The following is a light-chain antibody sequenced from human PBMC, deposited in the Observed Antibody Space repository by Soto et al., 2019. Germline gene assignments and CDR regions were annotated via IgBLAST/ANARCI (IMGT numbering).Light chain of an antibody. J-gene: IGLJ3*02. Sequence: QSVLTQPASVSGSPGQSITISCTGTSSDVGGSKYVSWYQQHPGKVPKLMIYEVSNRPSGVSNRFSGSKSGNTASLTISGLQTEDEADYHCSSYTSSLTLVFGGGTQLTVL. CDR2: EVS. CDR1: SSDVGGSKY. V-gene: IGLV2-14*01. CDR3: SSYTSSLTLV.